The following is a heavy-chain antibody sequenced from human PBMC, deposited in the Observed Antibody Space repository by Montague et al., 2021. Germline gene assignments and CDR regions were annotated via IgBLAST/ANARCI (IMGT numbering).Heavy chain of an antibody. CDR3: AIDFRVGTYFDY. D-gene: IGHD1-26*01. V-gene: IGHV3-33*01. CDR1: GFSFNVYG. CDR2: VGHDGNNE. Sequence: SLRLSCAASGFSFNVYGMHWVRQAPGKGLEWVAAVGHDGNNEQYADSVRGRFIVSRDNSRTTLYLQLNSLRAEDTAVYYCAIDFRVGTYFDYLGQGTLVTVSS. J-gene: IGHJ4*02.